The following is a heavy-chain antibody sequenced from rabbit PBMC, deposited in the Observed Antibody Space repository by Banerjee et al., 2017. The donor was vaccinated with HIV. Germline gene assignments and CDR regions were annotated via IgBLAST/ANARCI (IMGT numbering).Heavy chain of an antibody. CDR1: GFSFSSSND. D-gene: IGHD4-1*01. Sequence: QSLEEPGGDLVKPGASLTLTCTASGFSFSSSNDMCWVRQAPGKGLEWIACIYAGSSGSTYYASWAKGRFTISKTSSTAVTLQMTSLTAADTATYFCARDRGGADDGLNLWGQGTLVTVS. V-gene: IGHV1S40*01. J-gene: IGHJ4*01. CDR3: ARDRGGADDGLNL. CDR2: IYAGSSGST.